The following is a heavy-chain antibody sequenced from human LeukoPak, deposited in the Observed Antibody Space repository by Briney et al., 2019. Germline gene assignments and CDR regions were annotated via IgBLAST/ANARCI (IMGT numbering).Heavy chain of an antibody. Sequence: SETLSLTCTVSGGSISSSSYYWGWIRQPPGKGLEWIGSIYYSGSTYYNPSLKSRVTISVDTSKNQFSLKLSSVTAADTAVYYCARYGGSGYYGSGVDYWGQGTLVTVSS. D-gene: IGHD3-10*01. CDR2: IYYSGST. CDR3: ARYGGSGYYGSGVDY. CDR1: GGSISSSSYY. V-gene: IGHV4-39*01. J-gene: IGHJ4*02.